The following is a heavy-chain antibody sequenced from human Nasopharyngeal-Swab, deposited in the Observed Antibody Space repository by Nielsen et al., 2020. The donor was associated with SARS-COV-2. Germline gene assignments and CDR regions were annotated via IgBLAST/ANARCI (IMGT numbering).Heavy chain of an antibody. D-gene: IGHD1-1*01. CDR1: GFTFSNYA. Sequence: GGSLRLSCAASGFTFSNYATTWVRQAPGKGLEWVSYISGGGTTYYADSVKGRFTVSRDNSRNTLYLQVNGLRVEDTAVYYCAKARGGTYNYYFDYWGQGTLVTVSS. V-gene: IGHV3-23*01. CDR2: ISGGGTT. J-gene: IGHJ4*02. CDR3: AKARGGTYNYYFDY.